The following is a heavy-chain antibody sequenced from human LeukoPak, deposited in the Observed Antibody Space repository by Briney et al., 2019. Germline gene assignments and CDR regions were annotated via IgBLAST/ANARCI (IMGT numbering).Heavy chain of an antibody. CDR1: GGSISSYY. CDR3: AKWASDNRAFDL. V-gene: IGHV4-59*08. CDR2: IYYSGRT. J-gene: IGHJ4*02. Sequence: PSETLSLTCTVSGGSISSYYWSWIRQPPGKGLEWIGYIYYSGRTKYNPSLKSRVTISVDTSKNQFSLKLSSVTAADTAVYFCAKWASDNRAFDLWGQGTLVTVSS. D-gene: IGHD2-8*01.